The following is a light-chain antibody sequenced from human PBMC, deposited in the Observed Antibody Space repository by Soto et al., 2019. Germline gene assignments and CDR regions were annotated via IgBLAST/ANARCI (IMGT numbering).Light chain of an antibody. V-gene: IGKV3D-20*02. CDR3: QQRSNWLT. J-gene: IGKJ4*01. CDR1: QTFSNSF. Sequence: EIVLTQSPGTLSLSPGERATLSCRASQTFSNSFLSWYQQIPSQAPRLLIYGASMRATGIPDRFSGSGSGTDFTLTISSLAPEDFAVYYRQQRSNWLTFGGGTKVDI. CDR2: GAS.